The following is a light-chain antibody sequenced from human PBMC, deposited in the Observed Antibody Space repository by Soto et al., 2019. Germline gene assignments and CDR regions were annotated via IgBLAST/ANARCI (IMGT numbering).Light chain of an antibody. V-gene: IGKV1-5*03. Sequence: DIQMTQSPSTLSASVGDRVTIACRASQSVTSRLAWYQLKPGKAPKLLIHEASSLESGVPSRFSGSGSGTEFTLTISSLQPDDVATYYCQQYASYSPYTFGQGTNLEIK. CDR2: EAS. J-gene: IGKJ2*01. CDR3: QQYASYSPYT. CDR1: QSVTSR.